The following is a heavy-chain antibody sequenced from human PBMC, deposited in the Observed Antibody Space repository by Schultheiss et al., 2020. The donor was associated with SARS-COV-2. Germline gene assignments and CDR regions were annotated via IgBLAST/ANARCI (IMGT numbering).Heavy chain of an antibody. CDR2: IYHSGST. CDR1: GGSISSGSYY. CDR3: ARWGYGSGVFDY. Sequence: SETLSLTCTVSGGSISSGSYYWSWIRQPAGKGLEWIGYIYHSGSTYYNPSLKSRVTISVDRSKNQFSLKLSSVTAADTAVYYCARWGYGSGVFDYWGQGTLVTVSS. D-gene: IGHD3-10*01. V-gene: IGHV4-30-2*01. J-gene: IGHJ4*02.